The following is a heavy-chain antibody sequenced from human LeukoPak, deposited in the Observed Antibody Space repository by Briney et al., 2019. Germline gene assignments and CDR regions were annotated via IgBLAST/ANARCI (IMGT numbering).Heavy chain of an antibody. V-gene: IGHV4-4*07. CDR3: ARRGTYCSGGSCYETIDY. Sequence: SETLSLTCTVSGGSITSYYWSWVRQPAGKGLEWIGRIFISESTNYNPSLKSRVTMSVDTSKNQFSLKLSSVTAADTAVYYCARRGTYCSGGSCYETIDYWGQGTLVTVSS. D-gene: IGHD2-15*01. CDR2: IFISEST. CDR1: GGSITSYY. J-gene: IGHJ4*02.